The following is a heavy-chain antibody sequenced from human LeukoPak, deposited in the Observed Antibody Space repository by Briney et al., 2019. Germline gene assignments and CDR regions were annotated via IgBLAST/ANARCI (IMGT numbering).Heavy chain of an antibody. D-gene: IGHD3-22*01. J-gene: IGHJ4*02. Sequence: SETLSLTCAVSGGSISSGGYSWSWIRQPPGKGLEWIGYIYHSGSTYYNPSLKSRVTISVDRSKNQFSLKLSSVTAADTAVYYCARGGYYDSSESWYFDYWGQGILVTVSS. CDR3: ARGGYYDSSESWYFDY. CDR1: GGSISSGGYS. CDR2: IYHSGST. V-gene: IGHV4-30-2*01.